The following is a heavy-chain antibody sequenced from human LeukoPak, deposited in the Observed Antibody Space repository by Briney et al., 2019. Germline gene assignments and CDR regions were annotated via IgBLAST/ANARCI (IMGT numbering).Heavy chain of an antibody. CDR3: ARDAWGAFDI. V-gene: IGHV1-3*03. CDR1: GYTFTNYA. CDR2: INPGNGNT. Sequence: GASVKLSCKASGYTFTNYAIHWVRQAPGQRLEWMGWINPGNGNTKYSQEFQGRVAITRDTSASTAYMELSSLRSEDMAVYYCARDAWGAFDIWGQGTMVTVSS. D-gene: IGHD7-27*01. J-gene: IGHJ3*02.